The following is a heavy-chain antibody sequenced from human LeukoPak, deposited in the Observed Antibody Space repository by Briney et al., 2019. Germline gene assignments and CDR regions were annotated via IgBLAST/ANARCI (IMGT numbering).Heavy chain of an antibody. D-gene: IGHD5-18*01. Sequence: SETLSLTCTVSGGSISSGGYYWSWIRQHPGKGLEWIGYIYYSGSTYYNPSLKSRVTISVDTSKNQFSLKLSSVTAADTAVYYCATSGYREPTFDYWGQGTLVTVSS. J-gene: IGHJ4*02. CDR1: GGSISSGGYY. CDR3: ATSGYREPTFDY. CDR2: IYYSGST. V-gene: IGHV4-31*03.